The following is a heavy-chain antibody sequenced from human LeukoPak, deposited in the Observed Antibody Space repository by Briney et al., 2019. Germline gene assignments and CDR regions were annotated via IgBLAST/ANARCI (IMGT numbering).Heavy chain of an antibody. D-gene: IGHD7-27*01. CDR3: ARDYVWGSPESDY. CDR2: VSYDGSNK. V-gene: IGHV3-30*03. Sequence: GGSLRLSCAASGFTFSSYGMHWVRQAPGKGLEWVAVVSYDGSNKYYADSVRGRFTISRDNAKNSLYPQMNSLRAEDTAVYYCARDYVWGSPESDYWGQGTLVTVSS. CDR1: GFTFSSYG. J-gene: IGHJ4*02.